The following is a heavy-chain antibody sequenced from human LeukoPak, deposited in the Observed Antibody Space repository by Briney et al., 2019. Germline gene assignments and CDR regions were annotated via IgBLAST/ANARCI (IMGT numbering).Heavy chain of an antibody. CDR2: INHSGST. CDR1: GGSFSGYY. Sequence: SETLSLTCAVYGGSFSGYYWSWIRQPPGKGLEWIGEINHSGSTNYNPSLKSRVTISVDTSKNQFSLKLSSVTAADTAVYYCARRWGYFMPAANDYWGQGTLVTVSS. CDR3: ARRWGYFMPAANDY. V-gene: IGHV4-34*01. D-gene: IGHD2-2*01. J-gene: IGHJ4*02.